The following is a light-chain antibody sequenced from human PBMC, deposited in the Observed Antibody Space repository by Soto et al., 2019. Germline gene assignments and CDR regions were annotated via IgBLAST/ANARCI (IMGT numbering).Light chain of an antibody. J-gene: IGKJ2*01. CDR2: GAS. CDR1: QSVSSSY. V-gene: IGKV3-20*01. Sequence: EIVLTQSPGTLSLSPGERATLSCRASQSVSSSYLAWYQQKPGQAPRLILYGASSRATGIPDRFSGSGSGTDFTLTISRLEPEDFAVYYGQQYGSSPRYTFGQGTKLEIK. CDR3: QQYGSSPRYT.